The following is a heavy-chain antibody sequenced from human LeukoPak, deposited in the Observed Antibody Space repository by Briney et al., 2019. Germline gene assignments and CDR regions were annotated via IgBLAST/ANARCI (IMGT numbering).Heavy chain of an antibody. CDR1: GYTFTGYY. D-gene: IGHD3-10*01. J-gene: IGHJ4*02. V-gene: IGHV1-2*02. CDR3: ARSSQFVLLWFGELQNSDFDY. CDR2: INPNSGGT. Sequence: ASVKVSCKASGYTFTGYYMHWVRQAPGQGLEWMGWINPNSGGTNYAQKFQGRVTMTRDTSISTAYMELSRLRSDDTAVYYCARSSQFVLLWFGELQNSDFDYWGQGTLVTVSS.